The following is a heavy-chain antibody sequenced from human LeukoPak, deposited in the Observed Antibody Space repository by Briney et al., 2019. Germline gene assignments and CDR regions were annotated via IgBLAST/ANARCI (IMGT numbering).Heavy chain of an antibody. Sequence: ASVKVSCKASGGIFSSYAISWVRQAPGQGLEWMGGIIPIFGTANYAQKFQGRVTITADESTSTAYMELSSLRSEDTAVYYCATLEGILGYCSGGSCYDNWFDPWGQGTLVTVS. V-gene: IGHV1-69*13. CDR1: GGIFSSYA. J-gene: IGHJ5*02. CDR2: IIPIFGTA. D-gene: IGHD2-15*01. CDR3: ATLEGILGYCSGGSCYDNWFDP.